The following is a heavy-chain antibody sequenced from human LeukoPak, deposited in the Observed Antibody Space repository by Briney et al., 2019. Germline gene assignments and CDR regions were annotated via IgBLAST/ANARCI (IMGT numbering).Heavy chain of an antibody. V-gene: IGHV3-53*01. CDR2: IYSGGST. CDR3: AKVIVVVPVHDAFDI. Sequence: GGSLRLSCAASGFTVSSNYMSWVRQAPGKGLEWVSVIYSGGSTYYADSVKGRFTISRDNSKNTLHLQMNSLRAEDTAVYYCAKVIVVVPVHDAFDIWGQGTMVTVSS. CDR1: GFTVSSNY. J-gene: IGHJ3*02. D-gene: IGHD2-2*01.